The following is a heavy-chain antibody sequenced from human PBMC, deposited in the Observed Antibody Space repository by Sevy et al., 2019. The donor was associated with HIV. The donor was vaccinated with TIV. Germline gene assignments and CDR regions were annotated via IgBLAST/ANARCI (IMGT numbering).Heavy chain of an antibody. CDR3: ARDGLTYGGMDV. CDR2: TFYRSNWYN. J-gene: IGHJ6*02. D-gene: IGHD1-20*01. Sequence: SQTLSLTCAISGDSVSSNNAAWNWIRQSPSRGLEWLGRTFYRSNWYNDYAVSMKGRITINPDTSKNQLSLQLTSVTPEDTAVDYCARDGLTYGGMDVWGQGTTVTVSS. V-gene: IGHV6-1*01. CDR1: GDSVSSNNAA.